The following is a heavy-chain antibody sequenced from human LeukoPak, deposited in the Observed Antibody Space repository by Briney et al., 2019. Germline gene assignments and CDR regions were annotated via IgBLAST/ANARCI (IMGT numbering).Heavy chain of an antibody. D-gene: IGHD6-6*01. Sequence: GESLKISCKGSGYSFSNYWIGWVRQMPGKGLEWMGIIYPSDSDTRYSPSFQGQVTISADKSTNIAYLQWSSLKASDTAMYYCARHSISAREIYYWGQGILVTVSS. V-gene: IGHV5-51*01. CDR2: IYPSDSDT. J-gene: IGHJ4*02. CDR1: GYSFSNYW. CDR3: ARHSISAREIYY.